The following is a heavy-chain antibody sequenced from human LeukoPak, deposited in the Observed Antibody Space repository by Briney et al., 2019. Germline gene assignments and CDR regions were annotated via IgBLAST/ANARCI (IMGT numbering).Heavy chain of an antibody. Sequence: PSETLSLTCTVSGGSISSSKYYWGWIRQPPGKGLEWIGSIYYSGSAYYNPSLKSRVTISVDTSKNQFSLKLTSLTAADTAVYYCARDARVQKWFGEVIMTTTYYFDDWGQGTLVTVSS. J-gene: IGHJ4*02. V-gene: IGHV4-39*07. CDR1: GGSISSSKYY. CDR3: ARDARVQKWFGEVIMTTTYYFDD. D-gene: IGHD3-10*01. CDR2: IYYSGSA.